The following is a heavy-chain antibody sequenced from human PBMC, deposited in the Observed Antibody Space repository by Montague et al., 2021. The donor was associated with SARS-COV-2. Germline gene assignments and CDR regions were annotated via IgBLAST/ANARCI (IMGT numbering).Heavy chain of an antibody. CDR2: INHSGST. CDR3: ARFACWLPCIASYYGLDD. CDR1: GGSFSGYY. J-gene: IGHJ6*02. D-gene: IGHD2-2*01. V-gene: IGHV4-34*01. Sequence: SETLSLTCAVYGGSFSGYYWSWIRQPPGKGLEWIGEINHSGSTNYNPSLKSRVTISIDTSKNQFSLKLSSVTAADTAVYYCARFACWLPCIASYYGLDDWGQGTTVTVSS.